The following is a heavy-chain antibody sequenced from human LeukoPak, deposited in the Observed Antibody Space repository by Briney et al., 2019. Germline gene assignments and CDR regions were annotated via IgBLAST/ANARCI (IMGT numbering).Heavy chain of an antibody. J-gene: IGHJ4*02. CDR3: AKALYGEYYFDY. D-gene: IGHD4-17*01. CDR1: GFIVSSTY. V-gene: IGHV3-53*01. CDR2: IYSGGST. Sequence: GGSLRLSCAASGFIVSSTYMSWVRQAPGKGLEWVSVIYSGGSTYYADSVKGRFAISRDNSKNTLYLQMNSLRAEDTAVYYCAKALYGEYYFDYWGQGTLVTVSS.